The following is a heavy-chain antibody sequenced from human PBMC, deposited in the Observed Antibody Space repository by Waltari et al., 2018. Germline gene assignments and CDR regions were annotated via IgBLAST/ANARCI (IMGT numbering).Heavy chain of an antibody. Sequence: EVQLVESGGGLVQPGGSLRLSCAASGFTFSNNWMTWVRKAPGKGVEWVANINQEGSAKYSVESVKGRFTISRDNAKNSLYLQLNSLRADDTAVYYCTRGGDDSSWYWRNWGQGTLVTVSS. D-gene: IGHD6-13*01. CDR2: INQEGSAK. V-gene: IGHV3-7*01. J-gene: IGHJ4*02. CDR3: TRGGDDSSWYWRN. CDR1: GFTFSNNW.